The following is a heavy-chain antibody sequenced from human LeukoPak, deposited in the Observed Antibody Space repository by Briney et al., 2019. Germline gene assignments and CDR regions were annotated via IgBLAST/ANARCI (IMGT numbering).Heavy chain of an antibody. V-gene: IGHV1-69*05. CDR1: GGTFSSYA. CDR2: IIRIFGTA. Sequence: RASVKVSCKASGGTFSSYAISWVRQAPGQGLEWMGGIIRIFGTANYAQKFQGRVTITTDESTSTAYMELSSLRSEDTAVYYCASLGSYDDAFDIWGQGTMVTVSS. J-gene: IGHJ3*02. CDR3: ASLGSYDDAFDI. D-gene: IGHD1-26*01.